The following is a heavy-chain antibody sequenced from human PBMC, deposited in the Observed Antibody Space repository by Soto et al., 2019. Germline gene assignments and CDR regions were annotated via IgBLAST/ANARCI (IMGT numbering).Heavy chain of an antibody. CDR1: GGTFNNYA. J-gene: IGHJ4*02. CDR2: IIPIFNSA. Sequence: QVQLVQSGAEVKRPGSSVKVSCKASGGTFNNYALSWVRQAPGQGLEWMGGIIPIFNSANYAQKFQGRVTVTADASTGTAYMELRSLRPDATAVYYCAREGPVASYSFDFWGQGTLVTVSS. D-gene: IGHD5-12*01. CDR3: AREGPVASYSFDF. V-gene: IGHV1-69*01.